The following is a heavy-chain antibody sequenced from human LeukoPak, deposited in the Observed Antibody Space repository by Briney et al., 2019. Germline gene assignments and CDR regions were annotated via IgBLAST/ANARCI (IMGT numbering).Heavy chain of an antibody. J-gene: IGHJ4*02. D-gene: IGHD4-17*01. CDR3: ARVTTLTTISP. CDR2: IYYNGVT. V-gene: IGHV4-31*03. Sequence: PSETLSLTCTVSGGSINSADYYWSWIRQRPGKGLEWIGYIYYNGVTYYTPSLKSRLTISMDTSKNQFSLKLSSVTAADTAVYYCARVTTLTTISPWGLGTLVTVSS. CDR1: GGSINSADYY.